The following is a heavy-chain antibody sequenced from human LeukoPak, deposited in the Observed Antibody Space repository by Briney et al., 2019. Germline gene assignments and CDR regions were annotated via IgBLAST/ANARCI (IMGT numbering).Heavy chain of an antibody. V-gene: IGHV4-34*01. CDR1: GGSLTNYY. CDR2: INHSGST. CDR3: ARGWGLPI. D-gene: IGHD3-16*01. J-gene: IGHJ3*02. Sequence: SETLSLTRAVYGGSLTNYYWGWVRQPPGKGLEWIGEINHSGSTTYSPSLKTRVTISIDTSKTQFSLILRSVTAADTAVYYCARGWGLPIWGHGTTVSVSS.